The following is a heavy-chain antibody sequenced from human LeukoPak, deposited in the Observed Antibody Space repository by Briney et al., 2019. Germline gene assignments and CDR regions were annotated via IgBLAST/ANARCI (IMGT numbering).Heavy chain of an antibody. D-gene: IGHD1-7*01. CDR2: INPNSGGT. J-gene: IGHJ4*02. Sequence: ASVKVSCKASGYTFTGYYMHWVRQAPGQGLEWMGWINPNSGGTNYAQKFQGRVTMTRDTSISTAYMELSRLRSDDTAVYYCARDRGTGTTGPIDYWGQGTLVTVSS. CDR3: ARDRGTGTTGPIDY. V-gene: IGHV1-2*02. CDR1: GYTFTGYY.